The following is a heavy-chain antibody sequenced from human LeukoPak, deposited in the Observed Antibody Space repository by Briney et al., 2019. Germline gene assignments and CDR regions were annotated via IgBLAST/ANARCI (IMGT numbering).Heavy chain of an antibody. CDR1: GFTFSSYA. CDR2: ISGSGGST. D-gene: IGHD2-15*01. CDR3: AKDLSSVVVVAATPFGY. Sequence: PGGSLRLSCAASGFTFSSYAMSWVRQAPGKGLEWVSAISGSGGSTYYADSAKGRFTISRDNSKNTLYLQMNSLRAEDTAVYYCAKDLSSVVVVAATPFGYWGQGTLVTVSS. V-gene: IGHV3-23*01. J-gene: IGHJ4*02.